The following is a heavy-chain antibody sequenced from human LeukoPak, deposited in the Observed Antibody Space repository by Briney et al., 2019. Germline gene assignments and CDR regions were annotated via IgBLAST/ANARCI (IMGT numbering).Heavy chain of an antibody. J-gene: IGHJ4*01. CDR2: ISGSGGST. CDR3: ARDGGY. CDR1: GFTFSSYA. Sequence: GGSLRLSCAASGFTFSSYAMSWVRQAPGKGLEWVSAISGSGGSTYYADSVKGRFSISRDSSKNTLYLQMTSLTAEDTAIYYCARDGGYWGQGTPVTVSS. V-gene: IGHV3-23*01.